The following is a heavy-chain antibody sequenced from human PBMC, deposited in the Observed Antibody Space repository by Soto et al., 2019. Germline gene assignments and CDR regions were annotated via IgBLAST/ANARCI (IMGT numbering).Heavy chain of an antibody. CDR2: ISYVGSNK. D-gene: IGHD3-22*01. CDR3: ARGAGSSGYYGLVGAFDI. Sequence: QVQLVESGGGVVQPGRSLRLSCAASGFTFSSYAMHWVRQAPGKGLEWVAVISYVGSNKYYAESVKGRFTISRDNSKNPRYLQMSSLRAEDTAVYYFARGAGSSGYYGLVGAFDIWGQGTMVTVSS. J-gene: IGHJ3*02. CDR1: GFTFSSYA. V-gene: IGHV3-30-3*01.